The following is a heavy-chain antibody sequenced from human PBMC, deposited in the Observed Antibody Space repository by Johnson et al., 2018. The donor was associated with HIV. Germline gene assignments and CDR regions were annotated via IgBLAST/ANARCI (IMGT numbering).Heavy chain of an antibody. J-gene: IGHJ3*02. CDR3: AKGTPYTSSWLDALDI. CDR2: ISWDGGTT. D-gene: IGHD6-13*01. Sequence: QLVESGGGVVQPGGSLRLSCAASAFTFDDYVMHWVRQGPGKGLECVSLISWDGGTTYYADSVRGRFTISRDNRKNSLYLQLNRLGAEDTSLYYCAKGTPYTSSWLDALDIWGQGAMVTVSS. CDR1: AFTFDDYV. V-gene: IGHV3-43D*03.